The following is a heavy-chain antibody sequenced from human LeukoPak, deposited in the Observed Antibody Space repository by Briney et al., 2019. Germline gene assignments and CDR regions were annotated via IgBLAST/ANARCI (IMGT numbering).Heavy chain of an antibody. CDR2: ISSSGSTI. D-gene: IGHD1-26*01. CDR3: ARGGGSYYKRKEPVDY. V-gene: IGHV3-11*01. CDR1: GFTFSDYY. Sequence: GGPLRLSCAASGFTFSDYYMSWIRQAPGKGLEWVSYISSSGSTIYYADSVKGRFTISRDNAKNSLYLQMNSLRAEDTALYYCARGGGSYYKRKEPVDYWGQGTLVTVSS. J-gene: IGHJ4*02.